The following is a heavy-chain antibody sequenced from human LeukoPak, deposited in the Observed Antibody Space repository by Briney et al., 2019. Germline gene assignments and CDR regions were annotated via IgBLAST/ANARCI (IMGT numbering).Heavy chain of an antibody. CDR1: GFTFSDFY. CDR3: AREQTSGGSDY. J-gene: IGHJ4*02. CDR2: ISSSGYT. V-gene: IGHV3-11*06. Sequence: GGSLRLSCAASGFTFSDFYMSWIRQPPGKGLEWVPYISSSGYTNYADSVKGRFTISRDNAKNSLYLQMNSLRAEDTAVYYCAREQTSGGSDYWGQGTLVTVSS. D-gene: IGHD5-12*01.